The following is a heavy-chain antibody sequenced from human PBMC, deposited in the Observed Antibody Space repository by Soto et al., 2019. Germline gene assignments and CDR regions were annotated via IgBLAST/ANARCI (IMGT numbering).Heavy chain of an antibody. V-gene: IGHV3-33*01. CDR1: GFTFSSYG. Sequence: QVQLVESGGGVVQPGRSLRLSCAASGFTFSSYGMHWVRQAPGKGLEWVAVIWNDGSNKYYADSVKGRFTISRDNSKSTLYLQLNCLRAEDKAVYLCVREYCSGGSCYEDYWGQGTLVTVSS. CDR2: IWNDGSNK. D-gene: IGHD2-15*01. CDR3: VREYCSGGSCYEDY. J-gene: IGHJ4*02.